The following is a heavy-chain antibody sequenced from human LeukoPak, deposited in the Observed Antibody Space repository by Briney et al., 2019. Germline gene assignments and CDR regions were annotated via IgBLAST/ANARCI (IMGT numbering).Heavy chain of an antibody. CDR1: AFSFSKFA. Sequence: GGSLRLSCAASAFSFSKFALIWVRQAPGKGLEWVSAITANGGYTLYADAVKGRFTVSRDNSKNTLYLQINSLRPEDTAMYYCAKDSNGDYIGAFDFWGQGTMVTVSS. J-gene: IGHJ3*01. CDR2: ITANGGYT. CDR3: AKDSNGDYIGAFDF. V-gene: IGHV3-23*01. D-gene: IGHD4-17*01.